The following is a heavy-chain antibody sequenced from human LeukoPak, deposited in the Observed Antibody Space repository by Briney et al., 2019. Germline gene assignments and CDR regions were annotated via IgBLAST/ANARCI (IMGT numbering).Heavy chain of an antibody. CDR3: ARTSHPRSMSWYFDV. CDR2: IYFTGPT. D-gene: IGHD6-6*01. J-gene: IGHJ2*01. V-gene: IGHV4-59*01. Sequence: KPSETLSLTCNISGGSISYYYWSWIRQPPGKGLEWLGYIYFTGPTNYNPSLKSRVTISVDTSKNQFSLKLNSVTAADAAMYYCARTSHPRSMSWYFDVWGRGTLVTVSS. CDR1: GGSISYYY.